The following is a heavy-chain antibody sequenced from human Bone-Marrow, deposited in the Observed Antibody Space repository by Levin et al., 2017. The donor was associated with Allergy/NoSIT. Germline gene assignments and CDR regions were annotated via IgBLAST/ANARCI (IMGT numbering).Heavy chain of an antibody. CDR1: GFTFSNAW. CDR3: TTDRVNSTSCYCERRGRKNWFDP. CDR2: IKSKTDGGTT. J-gene: IGHJ5*02. Sequence: SCAASGFTFSNAWMNWVRQAPGKGLEWVGRIKSKTDGGTTDYAAPVKGRFTISRDDSKNTLYLQMNSLKTEDTAVYYCTTDRVNSTSCYCERRGRKNWFDPWGQGTLVTVSS. V-gene: IGHV3-15*07. D-gene: IGHD2-2*01.